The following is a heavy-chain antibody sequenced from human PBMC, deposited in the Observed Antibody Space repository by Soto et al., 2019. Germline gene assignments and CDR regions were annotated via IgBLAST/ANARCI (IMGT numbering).Heavy chain of an antibody. V-gene: IGHV3-23*01. J-gene: IGHJ4*02. CDR1: GFTFSSYA. Sequence: GGSLRLSCAASGFTFSSYAMTWVRQAPGKGLEWVSAISGGGDTTSYADSVKGRFTVSRDGSKNTLYLQMSSLRAEDTALYYCAKGRGGSGSLTPRVDFWGQGTLVTVSS. CDR3: AKGRGGSGSLTPRVDF. D-gene: IGHD3-10*01. CDR2: ISGGGDTT.